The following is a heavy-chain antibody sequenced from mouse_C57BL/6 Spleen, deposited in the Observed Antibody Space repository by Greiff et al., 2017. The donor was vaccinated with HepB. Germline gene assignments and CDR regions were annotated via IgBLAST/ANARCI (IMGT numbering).Heavy chain of an antibody. J-gene: IGHJ3*01. CDR1: GYTFTSYW. Sequence: VQLQQSGAELAKPGASVKLSCKASGYTFTSYWMHWVKQRPGQGLEWIGYINPSSGYTKYNQKVKDKATLTAAKSSSPAYMQLSSLTYEDSAVYYCASEGGYGNLFAYWGQGTLVTVSA. V-gene: IGHV1-7*01. CDR3: ASEGGYGNLFAY. D-gene: IGHD2-1*01. CDR2: INPSSGYT.